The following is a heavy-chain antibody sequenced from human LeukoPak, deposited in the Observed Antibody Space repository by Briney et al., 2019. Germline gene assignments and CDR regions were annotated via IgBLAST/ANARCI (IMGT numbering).Heavy chain of an antibody. J-gene: IGHJ4*02. CDR1: GGSISSSSYY. D-gene: IGHD3-16*02. Sequence: SETLSLTCTVSGGSISSSSYYWGWIRQPPGKGLEWIGSIYYSGSTYYSPSLKSRVTISVDTSKNQFSLKLSSVTAADTAVYYCARGMGVWGSYRYTGPRYYFDYWGQGTLVTVSS. CDR3: ARGMGVWGSYRYTGPRYYFDY. CDR2: IYYSGST. V-gene: IGHV4-39*07.